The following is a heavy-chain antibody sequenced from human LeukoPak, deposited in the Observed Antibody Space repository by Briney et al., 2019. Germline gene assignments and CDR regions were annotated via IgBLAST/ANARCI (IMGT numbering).Heavy chain of an antibody. V-gene: IGHV3-66*02. CDR3: ASGLPHYYDSSDQRPTGFDY. D-gene: IGHD3-22*01. J-gene: IGHJ4*02. CDR1: GFTVSSNY. CDR2: IFSGGIT. Sequence: GGSLRLSCAASGFTVSSNYMSWVRQAPGKGLEWVSVIFSGGITNYADTRTSRITISTDTSKNTPYLQTSSLSAEDTAVYYCASGLPHYYDSSDQRPTGFDYWGQGTLVTVSS.